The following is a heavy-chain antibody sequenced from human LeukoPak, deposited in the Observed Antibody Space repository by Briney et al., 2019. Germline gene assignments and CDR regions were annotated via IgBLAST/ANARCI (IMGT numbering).Heavy chain of an antibody. D-gene: IGHD3-10*01. CDR1: GFTFSSYA. CDR3: AKGAVYYYGSGSYYYYYGMDV. V-gene: IGHV3-23*01. Sequence: GASLRLSCAASGFTFSSYAMSWVRQAPGKGLEWVSAISRSGGSTYYADSVKGRFTISRDNSKNTLYLQMNSLRAEDTAVYYCAKGAVYYYGSGSYYYYYGMDVWGQGTTVTVSS. J-gene: IGHJ6*02. CDR2: ISRSGGST.